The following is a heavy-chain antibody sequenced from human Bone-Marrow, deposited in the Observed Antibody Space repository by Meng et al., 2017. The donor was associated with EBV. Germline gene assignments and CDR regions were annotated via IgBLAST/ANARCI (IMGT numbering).Heavy chain of an antibody. V-gene: IGHV3-23*01. CDR1: GFTVSSYA. CDR2: ISGSGGGT. CDR3: ARAPLFYYDSSGFS. Sequence: EXQLLEXXXGWVQSGXSLRRSXAASGFTVSSYAMSWVRQAPGKGLEWASVISGSGGGTYYADFVKGRFTISRDNSKNTLYLQMNSLRVEDTAVYYCARAPLFYYDSSGFSWGQGTLVTVSS. D-gene: IGHD3-22*01. J-gene: IGHJ5*02.